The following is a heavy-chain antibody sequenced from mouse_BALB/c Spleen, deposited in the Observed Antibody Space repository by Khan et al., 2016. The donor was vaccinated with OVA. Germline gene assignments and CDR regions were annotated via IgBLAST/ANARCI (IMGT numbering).Heavy chain of an antibody. V-gene: IGHV1-85*01. CDR2: MFPGDGST. CDR1: GYTFTSYD. D-gene: IGHD2-14*01. Sequence: QVQLKESGAELVKPGASVKLSCKASGYTFTSYDINWVRQRPEQGLEWIGWMFPGDGSTKYNENFKGKATLTTDKSSSTAYMQLSSLTSEDSGDYFCARGGYGGFAYWGQGTLVTVSA. J-gene: IGHJ3*01. CDR3: ARGGYGGFAY.